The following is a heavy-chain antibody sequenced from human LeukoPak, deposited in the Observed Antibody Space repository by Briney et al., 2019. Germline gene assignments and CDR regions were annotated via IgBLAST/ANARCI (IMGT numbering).Heavy chain of an antibody. CDR1: GFTLSSYS. V-gene: IGHV3-21*01. J-gene: IGHJ6*03. CDR3: ARTRSSSWYGSYYMDV. CDR2: ISSSSSSI. D-gene: IGHD6-13*01. Sequence: PGGSLRLSCAASGFTLSSYSMNWVRQAPGKGLEWVSSISSSSSSIYYADSVKGRFTISRDNAKNSLYLQMSSLRAEDTAVYYCARTRSSSWYGSYYMDVWGKGTTVTVSS.